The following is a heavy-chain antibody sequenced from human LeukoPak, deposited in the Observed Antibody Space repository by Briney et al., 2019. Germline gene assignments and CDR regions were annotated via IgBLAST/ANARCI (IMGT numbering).Heavy chain of an antibody. CDR3: ATLPRGHLFDS. Sequence: ASVKVSCKASGYTFTSYDINWVRQATGQGLEWMGGFVPEDGETIYAQKFQGRVTMTEDTSTDTAYMELSSLRSDDTAVYFCATLPRGHLFDSWGQGTLVTVSS. V-gene: IGHV1-24*01. J-gene: IGHJ4*02. CDR1: GYTFTSYD. D-gene: IGHD3-10*01. CDR2: FVPEDGET.